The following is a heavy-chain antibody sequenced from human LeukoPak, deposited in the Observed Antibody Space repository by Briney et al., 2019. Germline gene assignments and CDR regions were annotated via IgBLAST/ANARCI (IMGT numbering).Heavy chain of an antibody. CDR3: AKGYCSGGSCCGDY. V-gene: IGHV3-23*01. CDR2: ISGSGGST. D-gene: IGHD2-15*01. J-gene: IGHJ4*02. CDR1: GFTFSSYA. Sequence: GSLRLSCAASGFTFSSYAMSWVRQAPGKGLEWVSAISGSGGSTYYADSVKGRFTISGDNSKNTLYLQMNSLRAEDTAVYYCAKGYCSGGSCCGDYWGQGTLVTVSS.